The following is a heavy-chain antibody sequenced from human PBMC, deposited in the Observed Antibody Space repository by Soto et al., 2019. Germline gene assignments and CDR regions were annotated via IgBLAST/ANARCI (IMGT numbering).Heavy chain of an antibody. CDR3: ERHRFEGLSWYSPLDY. CDR1: GGSINSSKY. D-gene: IGHD2-21*01. CDR2: ISYGGST. J-gene: IGHJ4*02. Sequence: QMVLQESGPGLVKPSETLSLSCSVSGGSINSSKYWAWVRQSPGRGLEWIGTISYGGSTYYNPLLQRRVTISVEEYKNHFALRLVSATAADPSTYLCERHRFEGLSWYSPLDYWGPGTLVTVSS. V-gene: IGHV4-39*02.